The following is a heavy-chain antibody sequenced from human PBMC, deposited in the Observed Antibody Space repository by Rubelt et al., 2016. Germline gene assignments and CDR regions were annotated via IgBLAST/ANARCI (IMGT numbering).Heavy chain of an antibody. Sequence: EVQLVESGGGLVKPGGSLRLSCAASGFTFSSYDMHWVRQPTGKGLEWVSGIGTCGDTYYAGSVEGRFTISREHAKSSLYLQMNSLAAEDTAVYYCARQEDFYYYHGMDVWGQGTTVTVSS. CDR3: ARQEDFYYYHGMDV. D-gene: IGHD3/OR15-3a*01. V-gene: IGHV3-13*01. CDR1: GFTFSSYD. CDR2: IGTCGDT. J-gene: IGHJ6*02.